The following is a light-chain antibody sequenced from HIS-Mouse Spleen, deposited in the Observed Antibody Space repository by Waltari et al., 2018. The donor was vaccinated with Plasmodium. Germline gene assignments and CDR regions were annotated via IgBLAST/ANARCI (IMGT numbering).Light chain of an antibody. J-gene: IGKJ1*01. CDR1: PSISSW. Sequence: DIQMTQSPSTLSASVGDRVTITCRASPSISSWLAWYQQEPGKAPKLLIYKASSLESGVPSRFSGSGSGTEFTLTISSLQPDDFATYYCQQYNSYSWTFGQGTKVEIK. V-gene: IGKV1-5*03. CDR2: KAS. CDR3: QQYNSYSWT.